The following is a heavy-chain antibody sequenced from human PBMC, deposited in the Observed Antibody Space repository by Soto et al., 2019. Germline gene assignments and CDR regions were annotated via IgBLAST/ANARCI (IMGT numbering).Heavy chain of an antibody. D-gene: IGHD1-1*01. CDR1: GCSFSTDD. Sequence: GGSLRLSCAASGCSFSTDDMTWVRQAPGKGLEWVSTIGDSGARTYYVDSVRGRFTIARENSSNTLYLQMNDLRAEDTAVYYCVKDDVSGIPFSDYWGRGTLVTVSS. J-gene: IGHJ4*02. CDR3: VKDDVSGIPFSDY. V-gene: IGHV3-23*02. CDR2: IGDSGART.